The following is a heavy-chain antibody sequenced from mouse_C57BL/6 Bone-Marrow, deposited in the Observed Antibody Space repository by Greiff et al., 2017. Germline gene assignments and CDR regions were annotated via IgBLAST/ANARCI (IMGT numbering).Heavy chain of an antibody. CDR2: IDPSDSYT. V-gene: IGHV1-50*01. CDR1: GYTFTSYW. Sequence: QVQLQQPGAELVKPGASVKLSCKASGYTFTSYWMQWVKQRPGQGLEWIGEIDPSDSYTNYNQQFKGKATLTVDTSSSTAYMQLSSLTSEDSAVFYCTSCDWFAYWGQGTLVTVTA. CDR3: TSCDWFAY. J-gene: IGHJ3*01.